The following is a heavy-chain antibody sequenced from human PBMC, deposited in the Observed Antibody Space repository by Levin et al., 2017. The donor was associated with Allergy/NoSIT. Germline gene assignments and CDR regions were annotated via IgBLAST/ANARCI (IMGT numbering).Heavy chain of an antibody. CDR3: ATTNYNFWSGYGHYDMDV. D-gene: IGHD3-3*01. J-gene: IGHJ6*02. V-gene: IGHV3-15*01. CDR2: IKSKYEGEIR. CDR1: GFTFTNAW. Sequence: GGSLRLSCAASGFTFTNAWMNWVRQAPGKGLEWVGRIKSKYEGEIRDHAASVKGRFTISRDDSKNTLYLEMNSLKSEDTGVYYCATTNYNFWSGYGHYDMDVWGQGTTVTVSS.